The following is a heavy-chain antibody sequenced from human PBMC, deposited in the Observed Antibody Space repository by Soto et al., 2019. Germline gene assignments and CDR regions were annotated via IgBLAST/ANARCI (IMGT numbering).Heavy chain of an antibody. CDR3: ARDRNWLSSSWGYFDY. CDR2: IWYDGSNK. CDR1: GFTFSSYG. D-gene: IGHD6-6*01. V-gene: IGHV3-33*01. Sequence: GGSLRLSCAASGFTFSSYGMHWVRQAPGKGLEWVAVIWYDGSNKYYADSVKGRFTISRDNSKNTLYLQMNSLRAEDTAVYYCARDRNWLSSSWGYFDYWGQGTLVTVSS. J-gene: IGHJ4*02.